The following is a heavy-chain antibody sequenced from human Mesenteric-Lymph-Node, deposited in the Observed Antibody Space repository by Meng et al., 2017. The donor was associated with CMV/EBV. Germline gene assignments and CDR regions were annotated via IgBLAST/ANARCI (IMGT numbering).Heavy chain of an antibody. D-gene: IGHD6-19*01. J-gene: IGHJ3*02. CDR2: ISYDGSNK. CDR1: GFTFSSYA. V-gene: IGHV3-30-3*01. Sequence: GESLKISCAASGFTFSSYAMHWVRQAPGKGLEWVAVISYDGSNKYYADSVKGRFTISRDNSKNTLYLQMNSLRAEDTAVYYCAKDHSGWYQGDAFDIWGQGTMVTVSS. CDR3: AKDHSGWYQGDAFDI.